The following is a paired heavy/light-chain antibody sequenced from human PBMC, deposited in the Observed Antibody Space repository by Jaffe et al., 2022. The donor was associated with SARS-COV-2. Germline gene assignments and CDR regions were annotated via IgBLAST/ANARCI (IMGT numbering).Light chain of an antibody. CDR1: QYISSY. J-gene: IGKJ5*01. CDR2: TTS. Sequence: DIQMTQSPSSLSASVGDSVTIICRASQYISSYLNWYQQRPGKAPKLLIYTTSVLQSGVPSRFSGSGSGTDFTLTISSLRREDFATYYCQQNYRTPITFGQGTRLAIK. V-gene: IGKV1-39*01. CDR3: QQNYRTPIT.
Heavy chain of an antibody. CDR1: GFTFSYYG. D-gene: IGHD2-2*01. J-gene: IGHJ4*02. Sequence: QVQLEESGGGVVQPGRSLRLSCVASGFTFSYYGINWVRQAPGKGLEWVALISYDGTNESYADSVKGRFTISRDNSKNTLSLQMNSLRTEDTAVYYCAKETERWLSLPGYFDYWGQGTLVTVSS. CDR2: ISYDGTNE. CDR3: AKETERWLSLPGYFDY. V-gene: IGHV3-30*18.